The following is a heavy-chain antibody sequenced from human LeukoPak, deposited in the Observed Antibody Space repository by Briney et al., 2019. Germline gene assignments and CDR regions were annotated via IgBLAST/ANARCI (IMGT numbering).Heavy chain of an antibody. V-gene: IGHV4-34*01. J-gene: IGHJ5*02. D-gene: IGHD3-9*01. CDR1: GGSFSGYY. Sequence: SETLSLTCAVYGGSFSGYYWSWIRQPPGKGLEWIGEINHSGSTNYNPSLKSRVTISVDTSKNQFSLKLSSVTAADTAVYYCASHIRYFDKLLGPWFDPWGQGTLVTVSS. CDR3: ASHIRYFDKLLGPWFDP. CDR2: INHSGST.